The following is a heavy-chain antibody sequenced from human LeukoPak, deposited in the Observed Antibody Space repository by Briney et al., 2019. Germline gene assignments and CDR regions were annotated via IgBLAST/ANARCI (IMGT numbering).Heavy chain of an antibody. J-gene: IGHJ4*02. CDR2: INSDGSST. CDR3: ARSRPVEMATSSRY. V-gene: IGHV3-74*01. CDR1: GFTFSSYW. Sequence: GGSLRLSCAASGFTFSSYWMHWVRQAPGKGLVWVSRINSDGSSTSYADSVKGRFTISRDNAKNTLYLQMNSLRAEDTAVYYCARSRPVEMATSSRYWGQGTLVTVSS. D-gene: IGHD5-24*01.